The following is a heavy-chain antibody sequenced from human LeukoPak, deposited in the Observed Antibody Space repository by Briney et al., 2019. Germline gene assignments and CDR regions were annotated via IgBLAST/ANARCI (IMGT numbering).Heavy chain of an antibody. V-gene: IGHV1-69*06. D-gene: IGHD6-13*01. CDR2: IIPIFGTA. CDR1: GGTFSSYA. Sequence: ASVKVSCKASGGTFSSYAISWVRQAPGQGLEWMGGIIPIFGTANYAQKFQGRVTMTEDTSTDTAYMELSSLRSEDTAVYYCATSSRGDSSSWYDWFDPWGQGTLVIVSS. CDR3: ATSSRGDSSSWYDWFDP. J-gene: IGHJ5*02.